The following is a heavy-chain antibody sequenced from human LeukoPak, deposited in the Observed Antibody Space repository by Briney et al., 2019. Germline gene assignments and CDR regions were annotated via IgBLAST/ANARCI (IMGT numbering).Heavy chain of an antibody. Sequence: GGSLRLSCAASGFSFSSYWMHWVRQAPGKGLVCVSRIKTDGSSTSYADSVKGRFTNSRDNAKNTLYLQMNSVRAEDTAVYYCAREGYYGSAALYSWGHGTLVTVSS. V-gene: IGHV3-74*01. J-gene: IGHJ5*01. CDR1: GFSFSSYW. CDR3: AREGYYGSAALYS. D-gene: IGHD3-10*01. CDR2: IKTDGSST.